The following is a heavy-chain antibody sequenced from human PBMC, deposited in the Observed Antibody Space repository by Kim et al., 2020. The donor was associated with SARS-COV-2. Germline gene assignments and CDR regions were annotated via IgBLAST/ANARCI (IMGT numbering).Heavy chain of an antibody. J-gene: IGHJ4*02. CDR2: ISHDVNVI. D-gene: IGHD6-13*01. Sequence: GGSLRLSCAASGFSFSSYAMTWVRQAPGKGLEWISYISHDVNVIYYADSVKGRFTISRDNARKSLYLQMNSLRDEDTAVYYCARDMGITGADDEWGQGILVAVSS. V-gene: IGHV3-48*02. CDR3: ARDMGITGADDE. CDR1: GFSFSSYA.